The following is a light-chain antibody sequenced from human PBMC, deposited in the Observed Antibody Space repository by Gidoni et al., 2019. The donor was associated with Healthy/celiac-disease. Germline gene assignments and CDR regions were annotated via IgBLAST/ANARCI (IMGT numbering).Light chain of an antibody. CDR1: QRVSSN. V-gene: IGKV3-15*01. Sequence: IVMTQSPATLSVSPGERATLSCRASQRVSSNLAWYQQKPGQAPRLLIYGASTRATGIPARXXGSGXXTEFTLTIXXXQSXXFAXXXCQXXXNXXXTFXXXTKLEIK. CDR2: GAS. J-gene: IGKJ2*01. CDR3: QXXXNXXXT.